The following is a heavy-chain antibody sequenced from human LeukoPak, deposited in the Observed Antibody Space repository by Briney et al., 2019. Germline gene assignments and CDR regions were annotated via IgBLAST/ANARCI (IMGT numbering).Heavy chain of an antibody. CDR1: GYTFTSYA. D-gene: IGHD6-13*01. J-gene: IGHJ4*02. CDR2: INAGNGNT. Sequence: ASVKVSCKASGYTFTSYAMHWVRQAPGQRLEWMGWINAGNGNTKYSQEFQGRVTITRDTSASTAYMELSSLRSDDTAVYYCAREPASYSSSWLDYWGQGTLVTVSS. CDR3: AREPASYSSSWLDY. V-gene: IGHV1-3*01.